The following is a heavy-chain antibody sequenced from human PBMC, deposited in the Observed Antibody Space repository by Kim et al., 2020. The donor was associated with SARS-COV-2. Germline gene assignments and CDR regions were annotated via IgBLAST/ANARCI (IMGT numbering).Heavy chain of an antibody. V-gene: IGHV3-9*01. CDR3: GKGTVNMVRGVIDY. D-gene: IGHD3-10*01. CDR2: ISWNSGSI. CDR1: GFTFDDYG. Sequence: GGSLRLSCAASGFTFDDYGMHWVRQVPGKGLEWVSGISWNSGSIGYADSVKGRFTISRDNAKNSLYLQMNSLRAEDTALYYCGKGTVNMVRGVIDYWGQGTLVTVSS. J-gene: IGHJ4*02.